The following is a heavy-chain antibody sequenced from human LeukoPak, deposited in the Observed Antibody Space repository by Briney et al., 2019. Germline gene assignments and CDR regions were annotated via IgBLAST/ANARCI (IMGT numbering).Heavy chain of an antibody. CDR3: ATLGHNHFYDY. V-gene: IGHV4-39*01. CDR2: ITYSGNT. J-gene: IGHJ4*02. D-gene: IGHD1-1*01. Sequence: SETLSLTCTVSGGSISISSYYWGWVRQPPGEGLEWIGSITYSGNTYYNPSLKSRVTISVDTSNNQFSLQLYTVTAADTAVYFCATLGHNHFYDYWRQGTLVTVSS. CDR1: GGSISISSYY.